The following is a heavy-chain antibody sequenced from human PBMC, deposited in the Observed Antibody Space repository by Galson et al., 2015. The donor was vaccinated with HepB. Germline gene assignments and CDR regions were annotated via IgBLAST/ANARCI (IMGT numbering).Heavy chain of an antibody. V-gene: IGHV1-46*01. J-gene: IGHJ6*02. CDR1: GYTFTSYY. CDR3: ARDSAMVRGVTLDYYYYGMDV. Sequence: SVKVSCKASGYTFTSYYMHWVRQAPGQGLEWMGIINPSGGSTSYAQKFQGRVTMTRDTSTSTAYMELSSLRSEDTAVYYCARDSAMVRGVTLDYYYYGMDVWGQGTTVTVSS. CDR2: INPSGGST. D-gene: IGHD3-10*01.